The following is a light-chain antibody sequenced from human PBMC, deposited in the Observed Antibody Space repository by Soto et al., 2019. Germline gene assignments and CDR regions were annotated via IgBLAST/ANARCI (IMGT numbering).Light chain of an antibody. J-gene: IGKJ4*01. CDR2: DAS. CDR3: LHRYNWPLT. V-gene: IGKV3-11*01. Sequence: EIVLTQSPATLSLSPGERATLSCRASQSVSSYLAWYQHKPGQAPRLLIYDASNRATGIPARFSGSGSGTDFTLTISRLEPEDVAVYYCLHRYNWPLTFGGGTKVEI. CDR1: QSVSSY.